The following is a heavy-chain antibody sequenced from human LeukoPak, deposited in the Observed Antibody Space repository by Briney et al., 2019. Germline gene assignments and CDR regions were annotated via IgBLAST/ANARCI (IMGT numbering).Heavy chain of an antibody. CDR1: GGSISSGSYY. CDR3: ASGIAADLY. D-gene: IGHD6-13*01. V-gene: IGHV4-61*02. Sequence: ASQTLSLTCTVSGGSISSGSYYWSWIRQPAGKGLEWIGRIYTSGSTNYNPSLKSRVTISVDTSKNQFSLKLSSVTAADTAVYYCASGIAADLYWGQGTLVTVSS. J-gene: IGHJ4*02. CDR2: IYTSGST.